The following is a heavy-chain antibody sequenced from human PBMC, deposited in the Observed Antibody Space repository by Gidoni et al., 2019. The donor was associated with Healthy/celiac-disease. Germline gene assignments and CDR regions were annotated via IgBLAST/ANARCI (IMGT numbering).Heavy chain of an antibody. V-gene: IGHV5-10-1*03. J-gene: IGHJ5*02. CDR2: IDPSDAYT. Sequence: EVQLVPSGAEVKKHGESLRISCQGSGYSFTGYWISWVRQMPGKGLEWMGRIDPSDAYTNYSPSFQGHVTISADKSISTAYLQWSSQKASDTAMYYCARHAGIFGVGNWFDPWGQGTLVTVSS. CDR3: ARHAGIFGVGNWFDP. D-gene: IGHD3-3*01. CDR1: GYSFTGYW.